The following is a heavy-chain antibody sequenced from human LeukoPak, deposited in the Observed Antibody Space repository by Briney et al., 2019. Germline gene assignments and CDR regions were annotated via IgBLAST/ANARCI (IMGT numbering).Heavy chain of an antibody. CDR3: ARSAYLDSSGYYFDF. J-gene: IGHJ4*02. D-gene: IGHD3-22*01. Sequence: PGGSLRLSCTASGFTFDAYAMNWVRQAPGKGLEWVSGLTNTGGTKYYADSVKGRFSISRDNSKITVSLQMNSLSADDTAVYYCARSAYLDSSGYYFDFWGQGTLVPASS. CDR2: LTNTGGTK. CDR1: GFTFDAYA. V-gene: IGHV3-23*01.